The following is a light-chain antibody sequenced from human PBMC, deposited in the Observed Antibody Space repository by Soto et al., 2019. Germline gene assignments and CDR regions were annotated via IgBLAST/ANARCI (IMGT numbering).Light chain of an antibody. CDR2: LNSDGSH. J-gene: IGLJ2*01. Sequence: QSVLTQSPSASASLGASVKLTCTLSSGHNNYAIAWHQQQPDKGPRYLMKLNSDGSHSKGDGIPDRFSGSSSGAERHLTISSLQSEDEADYYCQTWGTAIHDVVFGGGTKVTVL. V-gene: IGLV4-69*01. CDR3: QTWGTAIHDVV. CDR1: SGHNNYA.